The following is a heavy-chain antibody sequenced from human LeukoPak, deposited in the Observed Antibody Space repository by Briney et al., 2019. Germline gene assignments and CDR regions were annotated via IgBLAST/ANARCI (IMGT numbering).Heavy chain of an antibody. D-gene: IGHD2-15*01. CDR2: IGGSGGST. V-gene: IGHV3-23*01. Sequence: GGSLRLSCAASGFTFSSYAMSWVRQAPGKGLEWVSAIGGSGGSTCYADSVKGRFTISRDNSKNTLYLQMNSLRAEDTAVYYCAKGDDLVVVAATQDYWGQGTLVTVSS. CDR3: AKGDDLVVVAATQDY. CDR1: GFTFSSYA. J-gene: IGHJ4*02.